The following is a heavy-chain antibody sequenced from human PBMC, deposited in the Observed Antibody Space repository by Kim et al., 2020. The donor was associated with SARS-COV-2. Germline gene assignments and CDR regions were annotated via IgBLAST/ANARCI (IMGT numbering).Heavy chain of an antibody. CDR1: GFTFSSSW. CDR3: VRGGWNSDC. D-gene: IGHD6-19*01. CDR2: IKQDGSEK. Sequence: GGSLRLSCAASGFTFSSSWMSWVRQAPGMGLEWVANIKQDGSEKNYVDSVKGRFTISRDNAKNSLYLQMNSLRVEDTAVYYCVRGGWNSDCWGQGTLVTVSS. J-gene: IGHJ4*02. V-gene: IGHV3-7*01.